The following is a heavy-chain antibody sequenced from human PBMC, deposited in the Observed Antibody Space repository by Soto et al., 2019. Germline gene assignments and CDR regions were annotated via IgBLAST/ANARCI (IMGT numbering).Heavy chain of an antibody. D-gene: IGHD6-19*01. CDR2: IYPGDSDT. J-gene: IGHJ2*01. CDR3: ARPPRQWPYQYWYFDL. V-gene: IGHV5-51*01. CDR1: GYSFTSYW. Sequence: GESLKISCKGSGYSFTSYWIGWVRQMPGKGLEWMGIIYPGDSDTRYSPSFQGQVTISADKSISTAYLQWSSLKASDTAFFYCARPPRQWPYQYWYFDLWGRGTLVTVSS.